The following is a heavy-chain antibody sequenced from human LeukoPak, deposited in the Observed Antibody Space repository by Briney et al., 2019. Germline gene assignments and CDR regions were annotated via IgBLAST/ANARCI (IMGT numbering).Heavy chain of an antibody. V-gene: IGHV3-66*01. CDR2: VYSGGST. CDR3: ARDPPAVLIDTYG. J-gene: IGHJ4*02. D-gene: IGHD2-8*01. CDR1: GFIVTNNY. Sequence: GGSLRLSCTVSGFIVTNNYINWVRQAPGEGLEWVSLVYSGGSTYYADSVKGRFTISRDNSKNMVYLQMNSLRAEDTAMYYCARDPPAVLIDTYGWGQGTLVTVSS.